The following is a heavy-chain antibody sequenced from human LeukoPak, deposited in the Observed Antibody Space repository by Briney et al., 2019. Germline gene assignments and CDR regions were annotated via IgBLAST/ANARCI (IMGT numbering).Heavy chain of an antibody. Sequence: SETLSLTCTVSGGSISTYYWSWIRRPPGKGLEWIGYVYNIGTTNYNPSLKSRVSVSADTSKNQFSLRLTSVTAADTALYYCARHYYGSGSSAFDIWGQGTVVTVSS. CDR3: ARHYYGSGSSAFDI. CDR2: VYNIGTT. CDR1: GGSISTYY. V-gene: IGHV4-59*08. D-gene: IGHD3-10*01. J-gene: IGHJ3*02.